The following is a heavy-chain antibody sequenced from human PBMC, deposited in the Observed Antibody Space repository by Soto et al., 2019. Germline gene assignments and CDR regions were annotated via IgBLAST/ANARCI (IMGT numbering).Heavy chain of an antibody. V-gene: IGHV3-13*01. J-gene: IGHJ2*01. Sequence: VQLVESGGGLVQPGESLRLSCAASGFTFSNYDIHWVRQTTGKGLEWVSAIDIAGATYYPDSVKGRFTISREKAKNSLYLQMNSLRADDTAVYYCARAARWLQSRYFDLWGRGTLVTVSS. CDR2: IDIAGAT. D-gene: IGHD5-12*01. CDR1: GFTFSNYD. CDR3: ARAARWLQSRYFDL.